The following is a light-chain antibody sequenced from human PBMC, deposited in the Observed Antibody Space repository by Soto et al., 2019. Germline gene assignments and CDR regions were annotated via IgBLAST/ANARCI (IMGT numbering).Light chain of an antibody. V-gene: IGKV3-15*01. Sequence: EIVMTQSPATLSVSPGERATLSCRASQSVNSNLAWYQQKPGQAPSLLIYGASTRATGVPARFSGSGSGTEFSLPISSLQSEDFAVYYCQQYNNWPPYTFGQGTKLEIK. J-gene: IGKJ2*01. CDR3: QQYNNWPPYT. CDR2: GAS. CDR1: QSVNSN.